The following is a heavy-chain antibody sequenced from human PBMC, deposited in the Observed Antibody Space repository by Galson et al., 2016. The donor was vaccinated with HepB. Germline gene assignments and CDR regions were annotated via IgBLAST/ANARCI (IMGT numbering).Heavy chain of an antibody. V-gene: IGHV3-23*01. J-gene: IGHJ4*02. D-gene: IGHD5-12*01. CDR2: LSVSGDTT. CDR3: AKDGVRSGYSYFDY. Sequence: SLRLSCAASGFTFSSYDMSWVRQAPGKGLEWVSGLSVSGDTTYYADSVKGRFTISRDNSKNTLHLQMNSLRADDTAVYYCAKDGVRSGYSYFDYWGRGTLVTVSS. CDR1: GFTFSSYD.